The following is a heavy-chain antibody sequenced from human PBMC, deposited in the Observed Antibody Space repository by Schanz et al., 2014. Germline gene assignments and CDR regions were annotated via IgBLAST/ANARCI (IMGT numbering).Heavy chain of an antibody. CDR2: IAYSGST. Sequence: QVQLQESGPGQVRPSATLSLTCTVSGSDIRGFHWSWIRQSPVKGLEWIGYIAYSGSTNYNPSLQRRVTSALDTSQSQFSLRLTSVSAADTAMYYCARVGRKSYGFTARFDAWGQGTLVAVSS. V-gene: IGHV4-59*13. CDR1: GSDIRGFH. J-gene: IGHJ5*02. CDR3: ARVGRKSYGFTARFDA. D-gene: IGHD3-16*01.